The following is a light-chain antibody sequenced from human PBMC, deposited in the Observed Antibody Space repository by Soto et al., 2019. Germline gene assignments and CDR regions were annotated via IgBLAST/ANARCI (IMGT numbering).Light chain of an antibody. J-gene: IGLJ3*02. V-gene: IGLV1-51*01. CDR1: SSNIGDNY. CDR2: DNN. Sequence: QSVLTQPPSVSAAPGQKVTISCSGSSSNIGDNYVSWYQQFPGTAPKLLIYDNNKRPSGIPDRFSGSKSGTSATLGITGLQTGDEADYYCGTWDSRLSVWVFGGGTKVTVL. CDR3: GTWDSRLSVWV.